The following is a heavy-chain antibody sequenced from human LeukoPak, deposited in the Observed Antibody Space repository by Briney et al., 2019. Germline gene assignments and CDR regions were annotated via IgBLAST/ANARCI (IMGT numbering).Heavy chain of an antibody. Sequence: SETLSLTCTVSGCSVSSGSYYWSWIRQPPGKGLEWIGYIYYSGSTNYNPSLKSRVTISADMSKNQFSLRLSSVTTADTAVYYCARVPGGGTAANWGQGTMVTVSS. V-gene: IGHV4-61*01. J-gene: IGHJ3*01. CDR1: GCSVSSGSYY. D-gene: IGHD1-7*01. CDR3: ARVPGGGTAAN. CDR2: IYYSGST.